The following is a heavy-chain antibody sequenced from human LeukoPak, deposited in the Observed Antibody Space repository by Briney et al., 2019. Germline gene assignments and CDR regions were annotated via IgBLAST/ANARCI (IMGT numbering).Heavy chain of an antibody. CDR1: GFTFSSYS. D-gene: IGHD4-11*01. CDR3: ARAHTVDYYYYYMDV. Sequence: KPGGSLRLSCAASGFTFSSYSMNWVRQAPGKGLEWVSSISSSSSYIYYADSVKGRFTISRDNAKNSLYLQMNSLRAEDTAVYYCARAHTVDYYYYYMDVWGKGTTVTVSS. V-gene: IGHV3-21*01. J-gene: IGHJ6*03. CDR2: ISSSSSYI.